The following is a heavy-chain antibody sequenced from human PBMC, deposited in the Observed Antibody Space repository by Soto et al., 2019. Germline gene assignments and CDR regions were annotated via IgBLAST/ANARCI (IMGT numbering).Heavy chain of an antibody. CDR3: ARVPPTDVVVPAESPSYYYYYGMDV. J-gene: IGHJ6*02. V-gene: IGHV1-69*13. Sequence: SVKVSCKASGGTFSIYAISWVRQSPGQGLEWMGGIIPIFGTANYAQKFQGRVTITADESTSTAYMELSSLRSEDTAVYYCARVPPTDVVVPAESPSYYYYYGMDVWGQGTTVTVSS. D-gene: IGHD2-2*01. CDR2: IIPIFGTA. CDR1: GGTFSIYA.